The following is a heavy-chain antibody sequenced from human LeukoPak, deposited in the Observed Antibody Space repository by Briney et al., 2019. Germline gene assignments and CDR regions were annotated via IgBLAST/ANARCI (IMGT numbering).Heavy chain of an antibody. CDR1: GGSISSSSYY. CDR3: ARGLGYSSPEAPY. V-gene: IGHV4-39*07. Sequence: PSETLSLTCTVSGGSISSSSYYWGWVRQPRGKGLEWIGSIYYSGSTNYNPSLRSRVTISVDTSKNQFSLKLSSVTAADTAVYYCARGLGYSSPEAPYWGQGTLVTVSS. J-gene: IGHJ4*02. D-gene: IGHD6-13*01. CDR2: IYYSGST.